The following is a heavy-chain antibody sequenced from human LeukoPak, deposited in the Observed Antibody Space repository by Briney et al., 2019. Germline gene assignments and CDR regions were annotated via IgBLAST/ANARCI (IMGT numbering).Heavy chain of an antibody. CDR2: ISSSGSTI. Sequence: GGSLRLSWAASGFTFSDYYMSWIRQAPGKGLGWVSYISSSGSTIYYADSVKGRFTISRDNAKNSLYLQMNSLRAEDTAVYYCARTASDCTSTSCYDSWGQGTLVTVSS. D-gene: IGHD2-2*01. CDR1: GFTFSDYY. V-gene: IGHV3-11*01. CDR3: ARTASDCTSTSCYDS. J-gene: IGHJ4*02.